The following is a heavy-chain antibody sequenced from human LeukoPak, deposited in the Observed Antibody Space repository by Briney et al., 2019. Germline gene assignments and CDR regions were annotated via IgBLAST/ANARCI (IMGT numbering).Heavy chain of an antibody. D-gene: IGHD1-26*01. CDR1: GGSISSYY. J-gene: IGHJ4*02. Sequence: PSETLSLTCTVSGGSISSYYWSWIRQPPGKGLEWIGYIYYSGSTNYIPSLKSRVTISVDTSKNQFSLKLSSVTAADTAVYYCARVYSGSFPDYWGQGTLVTVSS. V-gene: IGHV4-59*01. CDR3: ARVYSGSFPDY. CDR2: IYYSGST.